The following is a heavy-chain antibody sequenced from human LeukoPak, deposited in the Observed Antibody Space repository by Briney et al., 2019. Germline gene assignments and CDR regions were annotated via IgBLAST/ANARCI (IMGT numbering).Heavy chain of an antibody. CDR2: ISAYNGNT. CDR3: ARDELRGAAVH. J-gene: IGHJ4*02. D-gene: IGHD3-10*01. Sequence: ASVKVSCKASGYTFTSYGISWVRQAPGQGLEWMGWISAYNGNTNYAQKLQGRVTMTRDTSTSTVYMELSSLRSEDTAVYYCARDELRGAAVHWGQGTLVTVSS. CDR1: GYTFTSYG. V-gene: IGHV1-18*01.